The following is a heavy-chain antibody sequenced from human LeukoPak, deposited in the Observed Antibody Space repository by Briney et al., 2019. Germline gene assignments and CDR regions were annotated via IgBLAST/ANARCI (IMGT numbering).Heavy chain of an antibody. CDR1: GFTFSSYS. J-gene: IGHJ6*02. Sequence: GGSLRLSCAASGFTFSSYSMNWVRQAPGKGLEWVSSISSSSSYIYYADSVKGRFTISRDNAKNSLYLQMNSLRAEDTAVYYCARDRRQDDILAGYRLLPYYYGMDVWGQGTTVTVSS. V-gene: IGHV3-21*01. D-gene: IGHD3-9*01. CDR2: ISSSSSYI. CDR3: ARDRRQDDILAGYRLLPYYYGMDV.